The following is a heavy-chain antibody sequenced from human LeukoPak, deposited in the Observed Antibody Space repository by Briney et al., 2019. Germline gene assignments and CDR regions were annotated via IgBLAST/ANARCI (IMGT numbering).Heavy chain of an antibody. CDR3: AKDPSYYGSGSPVD. D-gene: IGHD3-10*01. V-gene: IGHV3-74*01. J-gene: IGHJ4*02. Sequence: GGSLRLSCAASGFTFSSYWMRWVRQAPGKGLVWVSRINSDGSSTYYADSVKGRFTISRDNSKNTLYLQMNSLRAEDTAVYYCAKDPSYYGSGSPVDWGQGTLVTVSS. CDR1: GFTFSSYW. CDR2: INSDGSST.